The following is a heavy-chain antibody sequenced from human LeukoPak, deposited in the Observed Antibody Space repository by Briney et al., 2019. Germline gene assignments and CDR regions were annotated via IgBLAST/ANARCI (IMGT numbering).Heavy chain of an antibody. CDR3: ARVIAAAGKWYFDL. CDR1: GYTFTGYY. CDR2: INPNSGGT. J-gene: IGHJ2*01. Sequence: ASVKVSCKASGYTFTGYYMHWVRQVPGQGLEWMGWINPNSGGTNYAQKFQGRVTMTRDTSISTAYMELGRLRSDDTAVYYCARVIAAAGKWYFDLWGRGTLATVSS. D-gene: IGHD6-13*01. V-gene: IGHV1-2*02.